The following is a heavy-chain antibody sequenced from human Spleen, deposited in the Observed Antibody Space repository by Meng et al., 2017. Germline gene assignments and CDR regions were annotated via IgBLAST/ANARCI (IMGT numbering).Heavy chain of an antibody. D-gene: IGHD3-22*01. CDR2: IGTAGDT. Sequence: GGSLRLSCAASGFTFSSYDMHWVRQATGKGLEWVSAIGTAGDTYYADSVKGRFTISRDNAKNSLYLQMNSLRADDTAVYYCARAPQYYYASSGFYGSSDFDYWGQGTLVTVSS. J-gene: IGHJ4*02. CDR1: GFTFSSYD. V-gene: IGHV3-13*01. CDR3: ARAPQYYYASSGFYGSSDFDY.